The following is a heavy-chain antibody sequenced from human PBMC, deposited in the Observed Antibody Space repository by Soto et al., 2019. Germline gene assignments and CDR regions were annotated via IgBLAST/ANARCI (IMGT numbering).Heavy chain of an antibody. CDR2: IYSGGST. V-gene: IGHV3-66*01. D-gene: IGHD3-9*01. CDR3: ARAPLRYFGYFDY. CDR1: GLTVSTNY. J-gene: IGHJ4*02. Sequence: PGGSLRLSCAASGLTVSTNYMSWVRQAPGKGLEWVSVIYSGGSTYYAASVKGRFTISRDNSKNTVYLQMNSLRVEDTAVYYCARAPLRYFGYFDYWGQGTLVTVSS.